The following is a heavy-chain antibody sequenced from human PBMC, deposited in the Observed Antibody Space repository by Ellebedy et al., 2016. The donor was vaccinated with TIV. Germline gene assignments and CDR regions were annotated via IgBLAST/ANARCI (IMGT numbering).Heavy chain of an antibody. V-gene: IGHV3-23*01. Sequence: GESLKISCAASGFTFSSCAMSWVRQAPGKGLEWLSAITGSGDGGRTYSADSVKGRFTISRDNSKNTLYLQMNSLRAEDTAVYYCAGRSGTYSDAFDIWGQGTMVTVSS. D-gene: IGHD1-26*01. CDR3: AGRSGTYSDAFDI. CDR2: ITGSGDGGRT. J-gene: IGHJ3*02. CDR1: GFTFSSCA.